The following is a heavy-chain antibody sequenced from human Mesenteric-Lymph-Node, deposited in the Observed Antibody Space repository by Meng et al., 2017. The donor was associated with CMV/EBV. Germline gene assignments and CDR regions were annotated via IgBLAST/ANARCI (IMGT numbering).Heavy chain of an antibody. V-gene: IGHV3-21*01. Sequence: GESLKISCAASGFTFSSYSMNWVRQAPGKGLEWVSSISSSSSYIYYADSVKGRFTISRDNAKNSLYLQMNSLRAEDTAVYYCVRLNDYYSGYNDYWGQGTLVTVSS. J-gene: IGHJ4*02. CDR2: ISSSSSYI. CDR1: GFTFSSYS. CDR3: VRLNDYYSGYNDY. D-gene: IGHD3-3*01.